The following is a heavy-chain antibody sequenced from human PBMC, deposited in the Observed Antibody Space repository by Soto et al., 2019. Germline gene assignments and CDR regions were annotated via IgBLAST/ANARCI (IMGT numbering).Heavy chain of an antibody. J-gene: IGHJ4*02. CDR1: GFTFSSYA. CDR2: ISGSGGST. CDR3: ASRGSGSYYDY. Sequence: EVQLLESGGGLVQPGGSLRLSCAASGFTFSSYAMRWVRQAPGKGLEWVSAISGSGGSTYYADSVKGRFTISRDNSKNTLYLQMNSLRAENTAVYYCASRGSGSYYDYWGQGTLVTVSS. D-gene: IGHD1-26*01. V-gene: IGHV3-23*01.